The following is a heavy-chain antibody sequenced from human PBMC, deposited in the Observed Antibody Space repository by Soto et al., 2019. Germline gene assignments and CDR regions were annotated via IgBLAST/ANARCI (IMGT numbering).Heavy chain of an antibody. D-gene: IGHD5-12*01. V-gene: IGHV1-3*01. CDR3: ARVSGYNVIDY. Sequence: QVQLVQSGAEVKKPGASVKVSCKASGYTFTSYAMHWVRQAPGQRLEWMGWINAGNGNTKYSQKFQGRVTITRDTSASTANMELSSLRSEDTAVYYCARVSGYNVIDYWGQGTLVTVSS. CDR2: INAGNGNT. CDR1: GYTFTSYA. J-gene: IGHJ4*02.